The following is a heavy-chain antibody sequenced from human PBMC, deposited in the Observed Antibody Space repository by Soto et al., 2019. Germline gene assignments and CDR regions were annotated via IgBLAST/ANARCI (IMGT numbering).Heavy chain of an antibody. CDR1: GFSLSYARMG. CDR2: IFSNDEK. J-gene: IGHJ6*03. CDR3: ARILFGRGWYMDV. Sequence: SGPTLVNPTETLTLTGTVPGFSLSYARMGVSWIRQPPGKALEWLAHIFSNDEKSYSTSLKSRLTISKDTSKSQVVLTMTNMDPVDTATYYCARILFGRGWYMDVWGKGTTVTV. D-gene: IGHD2-15*01. V-gene: IGHV2-26*01.